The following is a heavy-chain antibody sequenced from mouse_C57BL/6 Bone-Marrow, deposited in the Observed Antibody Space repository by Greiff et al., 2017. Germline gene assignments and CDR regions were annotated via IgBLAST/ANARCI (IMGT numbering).Heavy chain of an antibody. CDR2: IDPENGDT. V-gene: IGHV14-4*01. CDR3: YTEAMDY. J-gene: IGHJ4*01. CDR1: GFNIKDDY. Sequence: VQLQQSGAELVRPGASVKLSCTASGFNIKDDYMHWVKQRPEQGLEWIGWIDPENGDTEYAPKFQGKATITADTSYKTAYLQLSSLTSEDTAVYYCYTEAMDYWGQGTSVTVSS.